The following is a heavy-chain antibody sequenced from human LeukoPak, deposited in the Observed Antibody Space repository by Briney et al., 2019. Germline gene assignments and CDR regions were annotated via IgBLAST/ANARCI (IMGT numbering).Heavy chain of an antibody. D-gene: IGHD2-21*02. J-gene: IGHJ5*02. V-gene: IGHV4-61*08. CDR1: GDSVSSADSY. CDR2: INNGGTT. Sequence: PSETLSLTCTVSGDSVSSADSYWSWIRQSPGKGLEWIGYINNGGTTNYNPSLKSRVTISVDTSRNQFSLRLTSVTAAGTAVYSCARRMYGDCGHWFDPWGQGTLVTVSS. CDR3: ARRMYGDCGHWFDP.